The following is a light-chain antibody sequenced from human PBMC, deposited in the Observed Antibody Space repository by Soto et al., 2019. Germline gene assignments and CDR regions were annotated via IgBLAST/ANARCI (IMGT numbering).Light chain of an antibody. CDR3: QQYNSYV. CDR1: QSISSW. CDR2: KAS. V-gene: IGKV1-5*03. Sequence: DIQMTQSPSTLSASVGDRVTIICRASQSISSWLAWYQQKPGKAPKLLIYKASSLESGVPSRFSGSGSGTEFTLTISSLQPEDFATYYCQQYNSYVFGPGTKVDTK. J-gene: IGKJ3*01.